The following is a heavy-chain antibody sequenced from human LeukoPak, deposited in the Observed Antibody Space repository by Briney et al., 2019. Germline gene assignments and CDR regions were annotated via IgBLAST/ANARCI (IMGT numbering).Heavy chain of an antibody. CDR3: VKEHVDRAFTRSFEI. CDR2: ISPDKT. V-gene: IGHV3-23*01. J-gene: IGHJ3*02. D-gene: IGHD3-10*01. CDR1: GFSFSTNP. Sequence: GGSLRLSCAASGFSFSTNPMSWVRQAPGKGLEWVAAISPDKTYYADSVKGRLTISRENYKNTVDLQFNSPSAEDTAKYYCVKEHVDRAFTRSFEIWGQGTVVTVSS.